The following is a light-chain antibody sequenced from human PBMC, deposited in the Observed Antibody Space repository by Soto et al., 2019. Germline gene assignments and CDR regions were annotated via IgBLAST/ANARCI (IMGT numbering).Light chain of an antibody. CDR2: QVT. CDR1: GSDIATFNY. CDR3: NSYSSTSFYV. J-gene: IGLJ1*01. Sequence: ALAQPASVSGSPGQSITISCTGSGSDIATFNYVSWYQQYPGKAPKLLIYQVTSRASGVSHRFSGSKSGNTAALTISGLQPEEEAEYYCNSYSSTSFYVFGTGTKVTVL. V-gene: IGLV2-14*01.